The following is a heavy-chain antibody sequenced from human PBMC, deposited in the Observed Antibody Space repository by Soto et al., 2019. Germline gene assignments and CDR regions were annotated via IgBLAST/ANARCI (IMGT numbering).Heavy chain of an antibody. J-gene: IGHJ4*02. CDR1: GGTFSSHT. CDR3: ARGQYYDFWSGYYTGGFVDY. D-gene: IGHD3-3*01. CDR2: INPSGGST. V-gene: IGHV1-46*01. Sequence: ASVKVSCKASGGTFSSHTVSWVRQAPGQGLEWMGIINPSGGSTSYAQKFQGRVTMTRDMSTSTVYMELSSLRSEDTAVYYCARGQYYDFWSGYYTGGFVDYWGQGTLVTVSS.